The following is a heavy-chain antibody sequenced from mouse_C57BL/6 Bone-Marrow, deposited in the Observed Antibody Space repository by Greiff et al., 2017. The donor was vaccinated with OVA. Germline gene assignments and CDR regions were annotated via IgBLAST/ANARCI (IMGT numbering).Heavy chain of an antibody. V-gene: IGHV5-9-1*02. J-gene: IGHJ1*03. CDR2: ISSGGDYI. D-gene: IGHD1-1*01. CDR1: GFTFSSYA. Sequence: EVMLVESGAGLVKPGGSLKLSCAASGFTFSSYAMSWVRQTPEQRLEWVAYISSGGDYIYYADTVKGRFTFSRDNAWNTLYLQMSRLKSENTAMYYGTRRYYGSSYWYFDVWGTGTTVTVSS. CDR3: TRRYYGSSYWYFDV.